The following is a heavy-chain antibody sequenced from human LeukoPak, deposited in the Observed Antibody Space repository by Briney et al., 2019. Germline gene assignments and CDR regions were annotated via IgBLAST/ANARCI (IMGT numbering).Heavy chain of an antibody. V-gene: IGHV3-23*01. D-gene: IGHD3-22*01. CDR1: GFTFDDYA. CDR2: ISGSGGST. Sequence: GRSLRLSCAASGFTFDDYAMHWVRQAPGKGLEWVSAISGSGGSTYYADSVKGRFTISRDNSKNTLYLQMNSLRAEDTAVYYCAKLGSDLSITMIVVVHFDYWGQGTLVTVSS. J-gene: IGHJ4*02. CDR3: AKLGSDLSITMIVVVHFDY.